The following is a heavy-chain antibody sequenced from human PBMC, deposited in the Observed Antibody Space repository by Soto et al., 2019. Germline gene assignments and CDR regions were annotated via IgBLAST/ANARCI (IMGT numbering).Heavy chain of an antibody. J-gene: IGHJ5*02. D-gene: IGHD3-3*01. V-gene: IGHV1-18*01. Sequence: ASVKVSCTASGYTFTSYGISWVRQAPGQGLEWMGWISAYNGNTNYAQKLQGRVTMTTDTSTSTAYMELRSLRSDDTAVYYCARVYDFWSGYYGSNWFDPWGQGTLVTVSS. CDR1: GYTFTSYG. CDR3: ARVYDFWSGYYGSNWFDP. CDR2: ISAYNGNT.